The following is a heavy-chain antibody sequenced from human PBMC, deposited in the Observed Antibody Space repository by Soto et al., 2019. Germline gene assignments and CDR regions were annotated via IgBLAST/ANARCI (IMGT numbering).Heavy chain of an antibody. Sequence: SVKVSCKASGGTFSSYAISWVRQAPGQGLEWMGGIIPIFGTANYAQKFQGRVTITADESTSTAYMELSSLRSEDTAVYYCATSSIAARGEYYYGMDVWGQGTTVTVSS. CDR3: ATSSIAARGEYYYGMDV. J-gene: IGHJ6*02. CDR2: IIPIFGTA. V-gene: IGHV1-69*13. CDR1: GGTFSSYA. D-gene: IGHD6-6*01.